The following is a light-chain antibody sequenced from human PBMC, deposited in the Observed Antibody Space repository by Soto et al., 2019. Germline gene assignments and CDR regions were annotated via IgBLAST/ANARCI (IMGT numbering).Light chain of an antibody. V-gene: IGKV1-5*01. CDR1: QSISSW. CDR2: DAS. J-gene: IGKJ1*01. Sequence: DIQMTHSPWTLSASAGGRGTSTCLASQSISSWLAWYQQKPGKAPKLLIYDASSLESGVPSRFSGSGSGTEFTLTISSLQPDDFATYYCQKYNSYCWKCGQGTTGAIK. CDR3: QKYNSYCWK.